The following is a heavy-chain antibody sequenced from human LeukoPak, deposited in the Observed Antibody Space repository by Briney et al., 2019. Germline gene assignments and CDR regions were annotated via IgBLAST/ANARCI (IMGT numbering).Heavy chain of an antibody. CDR1: GGTFSSYA. J-gene: IGHJ4*02. CDR2: IIPIFGTA. CDR3: ARDSPYMDYDSSGYSGY. D-gene: IGHD3-22*01. V-gene: IGHV1-69*06. Sequence: ASVKVSCKASGGTFSSYAISWVRQAPGQGLEWMGGIIPIFGTANYAQKFQGRVTITADKSTSTAYMELSSLRSEDTAVYYCARDSPYMDYDSSGYSGYWGQGTLVTVSS.